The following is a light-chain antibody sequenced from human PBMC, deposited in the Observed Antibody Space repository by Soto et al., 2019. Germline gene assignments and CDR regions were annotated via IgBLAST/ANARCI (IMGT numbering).Light chain of an antibody. J-gene: IGKJ2*01. CDR1: QSVASN. CDR2: GAS. V-gene: IGKV3-20*01. Sequence: EVVMTQSPGTLSLSPGERATLSCWASQSVASNLVWYQQKPGQAPRLLIYGASRRPTAIPDRFSGSGSGTDFTLTLTRLEPEDFAMYYSQHYGNSPVTFGRGTRLQIK. CDR3: QHYGNSPVT.